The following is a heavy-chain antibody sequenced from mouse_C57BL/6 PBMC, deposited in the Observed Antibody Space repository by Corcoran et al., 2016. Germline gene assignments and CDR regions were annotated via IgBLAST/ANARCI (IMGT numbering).Heavy chain of an antibody. CDR2: IYPGDGDT. J-gene: IGHJ2*01. CDR1: GYAFSSYW. V-gene: IGHV1-80*01. Sequence: QVQLQQSGAELVKPGASVKISCKASGYAFSSYWMNWVKQRPGKGLEWIGQIYPGDGDTNYNGKFKGKATLTADKSSSTAYMQLSSLTSEDSAVYFCARGGNYYGLGYYFDYWGQGTTLTVSS. CDR3: ARGGNYYGLGYYFDY. D-gene: IGHD1-1*01.